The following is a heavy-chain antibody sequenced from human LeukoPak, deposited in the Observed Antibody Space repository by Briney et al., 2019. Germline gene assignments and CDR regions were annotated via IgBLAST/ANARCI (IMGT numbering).Heavy chain of an antibody. CDR2: INPNSGGT. CDR1: GYTFTGYY. Sequence: ASVKVSCKASGYTFTGYYMHWVRQAPGQGLEWMGWINPNSGGTNYAPKFQGRVTMTKDTSNSTAYLELSRLGSDDTAVYYWARDRWGSGYDPSYFDYWGQGTLVTVSS. V-gene: IGHV1-2*02. J-gene: IGHJ4*02. D-gene: IGHD5-12*01. CDR3: ARDRWGSGYDPSYFDY.